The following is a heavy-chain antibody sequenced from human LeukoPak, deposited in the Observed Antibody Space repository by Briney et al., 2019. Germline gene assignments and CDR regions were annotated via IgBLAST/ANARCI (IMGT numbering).Heavy chain of an antibody. CDR2: IRYDGSNK. J-gene: IGHJ4*02. D-gene: IGHD6-13*01. CDR1: GFTFSSYG. V-gene: IGHV3-30*02. CDR3: AKDRGTVAAADY. Sequence: GGSLRLSCAASGFTFSSYGMHWVRQAPGKGLEWVAFIRYDGSNKYYADSVKGRFTISRDNSKNTLYLQMNSLRAEDTAVYYCAKDRGTVAAADYWGQGTLATVSS.